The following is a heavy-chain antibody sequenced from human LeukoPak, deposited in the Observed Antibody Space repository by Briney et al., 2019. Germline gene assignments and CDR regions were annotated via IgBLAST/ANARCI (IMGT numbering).Heavy chain of an antibody. Sequence: GGSLRLSCAAPGFTFSSYGMHWVRQAPGKGLEWVAVISYDGSNKYYADSVKGRFTISRDNSKNTLYLQMNSLRAEDTAVYYCHRRAFDIWGQGTMVTVSS. CDR3: HRRAFDI. J-gene: IGHJ3*02. CDR1: GFTFSSYG. CDR2: ISYDGSNK. V-gene: IGHV3-30*03.